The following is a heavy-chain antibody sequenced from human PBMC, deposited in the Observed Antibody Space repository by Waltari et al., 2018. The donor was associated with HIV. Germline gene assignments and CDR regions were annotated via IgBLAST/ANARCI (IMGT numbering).Heavy chain of an antibody. CDR1: GYTFSDNY. D-gene: IGHD3-16*01. V-gene: IGHV1-2*02. J-gene: IGHJ4*02. CDR2: INPNSGGT. Sequence: QVQLVQFGAVVKKPGASVKVSCKTSGYTFSDNYIHWMRQAPGQGPEWMGWINPNSGGTNYAQRFQDRVTLTRDTHISTVFMDLSRLASDDTAVYYCARVPQGRLGELSTYYFDYWGQGSLVIVS. CDR3: ARVPQGRLGELSTYYFDY.